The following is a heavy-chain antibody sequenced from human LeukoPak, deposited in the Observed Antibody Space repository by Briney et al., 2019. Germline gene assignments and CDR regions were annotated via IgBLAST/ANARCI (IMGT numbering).Heavy chain of an antibody. CDR1: GFTFDDYA. D-gene: IGHD5-12*01. J-gene: IGHJ6*02. CDR3: AKDHGYAEVFYGMDV. CDR2: ISWNSGSI. Sequence: GRSLRLSCAASGFTFDDYAMHWVRQAPGKGLEWVSGISWNSGSIGYADSVKGRFTISRDNAKNSLYLQTNSLRAEDTALYYCAKDHGYAEVFYGMDVWGQGTTVTVSS. V-gene: IGHV3-9*01.